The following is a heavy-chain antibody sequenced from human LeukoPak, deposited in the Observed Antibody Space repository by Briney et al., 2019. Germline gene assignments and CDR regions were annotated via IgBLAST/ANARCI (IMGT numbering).Heavy chain of an antibody. Sequence: PGGSLRLSCAASGFTFSSYGMHWVRQAPGKGLEWVAVISYDGSNKYYADSVKGRFTISRDNSKNTLYLQMNSLRTDDTAVFYCARDTGDGKYDTSGYYASYWGQGTLVTVSS. CDR1: GFTFSSYG. CDR2: ISYDGSNK. J-gene: IGHJ4*02. CDR3: ARDTGDGKYDTSGYYASY. D-gene: IGHD3-22*01. V-gene: IGHV3-30*03.